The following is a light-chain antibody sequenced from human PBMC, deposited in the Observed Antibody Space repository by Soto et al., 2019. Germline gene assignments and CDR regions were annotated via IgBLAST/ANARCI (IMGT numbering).Light chain of an antibody. Sequence: QSALTQPASVSGSPGQSITISCTGTSSDVGGYNYVSWYQQHPGKAPKLMIYAVSNRTSGVSNRFSGSKSGNTASLTISGLQAEDEADYYCSSYTSSSTLVFVGGTKLTVL. CDR2: AVS. V-gene: IGLV2-14*01. CDR3: SSYTSSSTLV. J-gene: IGLJ3*02. CDR1: SSDVGGYNY.